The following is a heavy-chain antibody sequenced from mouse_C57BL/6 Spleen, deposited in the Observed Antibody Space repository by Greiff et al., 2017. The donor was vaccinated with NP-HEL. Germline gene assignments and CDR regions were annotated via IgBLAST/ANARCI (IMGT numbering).Heavy chain of an antibody. CDR3: ARHYSNLYYAMDY. J-gene: IGHJ4*01. CDR1: GYTFTSYW. Sequence: VQLQQPGAELVRPGSSVKLSCKASGYTFTSYWMDWVKQRPGQGLEWIGNIYPSDSETHYNQKFKDKATLTVDKSSSTAYRQLSSLTSEDSAVYYCARHYSNLYYAMDYWGQGTSVTVSS. V-gene: IGHV1-61*01. CDR2: IYPSDSET. D-gene: IGHD2-5*01.